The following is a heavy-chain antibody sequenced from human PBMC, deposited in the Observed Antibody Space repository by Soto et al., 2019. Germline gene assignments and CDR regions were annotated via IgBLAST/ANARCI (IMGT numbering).Heavy chain of an antibody. D-gene: IGHD1-26*01. CDR1: GFTFSSYG. Sequence: GGSLRLSCAASGFTFSSYGMHWVRQAPGKGLEWVAVISYDGSNKYYADSVKGRFTISRDNSKNTLYLQMNSLRAEDTAVYYCAKVKANSGSYPLFYWGQGTLVTVSS. J-gene: IGHJ4*02. CDR2: ISYDGSNK. CDR3: AKVKANSGSYPLFY. V-gene: IGHV3-30*18.